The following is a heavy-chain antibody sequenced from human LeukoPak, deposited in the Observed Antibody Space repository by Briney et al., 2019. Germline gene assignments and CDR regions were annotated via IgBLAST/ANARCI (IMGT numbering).Heavy chain of an antibody. CDR2: IYYSGST. D-gene: IGHD6-19*01. J-gene: IGHJ4*02. CDR3: ARGLAGWVY. V-gene: IGHV4-59*01. CDR1: GEPFSGYY. Sequence: SETLSLTCAVYGEPFSGYYWSWIRQPPGKGLEWIGYIYYSGSTNYNPSLKSRVTISVDTSKNQFSLKLSSVTAADTAVYYCARGLAGWVYWGQGTLVTVSS.